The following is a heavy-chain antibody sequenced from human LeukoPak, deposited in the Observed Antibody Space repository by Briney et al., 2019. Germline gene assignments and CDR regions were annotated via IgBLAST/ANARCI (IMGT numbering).Heavy chain of an antibody. Sequence: GGSLRLSCAASGFTVSSNYMSWVRQAPGKGLEWVSVIYSGGSTYYADSVKGQFTISRDNSKNTLYLQMNSLRAEDTAVYYCARETSVTYYMDVWGKGTTVTVSS. V-gene: IGHV3-53*05. CDR3: ARETSVTYYMDV. J-gene: IGHJ6*03. D-gene: IGHD1-1*01. CDR1: GFTVSSNY. CDR2: IYSGGST.